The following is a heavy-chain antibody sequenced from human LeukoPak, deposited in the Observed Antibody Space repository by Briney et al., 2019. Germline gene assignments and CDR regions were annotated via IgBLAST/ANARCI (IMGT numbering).Heavy chain of an antibody. CDR3: ARGRVNGLSYGSGSYYSRNRGDWFDP. V-gene: IGHV4-34*01. CDR2: INHSGST. J-gene: IGHJ5*02. Sequence: SETLSLTCTVSGGSVSSYYWSWIRQPPGKGLEWIGEINHSGSTNYNPSLKSRVTISVDTSKNQFSLKLSSVTAADTAVYYCARGRVNGLSYGSGSYYSRNRGDWFDPWGQGTLVTVSS. D-gene: IGHD3-10*01. CDR1: GGSVSSYY.